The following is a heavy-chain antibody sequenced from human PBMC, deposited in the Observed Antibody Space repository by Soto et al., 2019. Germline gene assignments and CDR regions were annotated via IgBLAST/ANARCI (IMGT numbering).Heavy chain of an antibody. CDR1: GGSFSGYY. V-gene: IGHV4-34*01. Sequence: SETLSLTCAVYGGSFSGYYWSWIRQPPGKGLEWIGEINHSGSTNYNPSLKSRVTISVDTSKNQFSLKLSSVTAADMAVYYCARARTFMIFGVVKWFDPWGQGTLVTVSS. D-gene: IGHD3-3*01. J-gene: IGHJ5*02. CDR3: ARARTFMIFGVVKWFDP. CDR2: INHSGST.